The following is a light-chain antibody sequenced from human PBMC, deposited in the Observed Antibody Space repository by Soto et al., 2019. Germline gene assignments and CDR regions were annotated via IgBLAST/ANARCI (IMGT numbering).Light chain of an antibody. CDR3: QQRSNWPST. CDR1: QSVSTC. Sequence: EIVLTQSPVTLSLSPGERATLSCRASQSVSTCLAWYQQKPGQAPRLLIYDAFKRATGIPARFSGSGSGTDFTLTISSLEPEDFAVYYCQQRSNWPSTFGGGTKVEIK. V-gene: IGKV3-11*01. CDR2: DAF. J-gene: IGKJ4*01.